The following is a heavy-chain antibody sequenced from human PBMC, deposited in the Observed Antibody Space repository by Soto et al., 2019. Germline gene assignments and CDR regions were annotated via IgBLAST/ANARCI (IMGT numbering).Heavy chain of an antibody. CDR1: GFTFTSSA. CDR3: AGGSHIVVVSAAIGVSRLISNWFDP. V-gene: IGHV1-58*02. D-gene: IGHD2-2*01. J-gene: IGHJ5*02. CDR2: IVVGNGNT. Sequence: SVKVSCKASGFTFTSSAMQWVRQARGQRLEWIGWIVVGNGNTNYAQKFQERVTITRDMSTSTAYMELSSLRSEDTAVYYCAGGSHIVVVSAAIGVSRLISNWFDPWGQGTLVTVSS.